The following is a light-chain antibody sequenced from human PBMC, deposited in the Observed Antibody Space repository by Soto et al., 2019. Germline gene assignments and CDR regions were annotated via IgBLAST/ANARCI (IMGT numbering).Light chain of an antibody. CDR3: QQYGSSPT. CDR2: GAS. J-gene: IGKJ4*01. V-gene: IGKV3-20*01. CDR1: QSVDSH. Sequence: VLTQSPATLSLSPGERAALSCRASQSVDSHVAWYQQKPGQAPRLLIYGASSRATGIPDRFSGSGSGTDFTLTISRLEPEDFAVYYCQQYGSSPTFGGGTKVDIK.